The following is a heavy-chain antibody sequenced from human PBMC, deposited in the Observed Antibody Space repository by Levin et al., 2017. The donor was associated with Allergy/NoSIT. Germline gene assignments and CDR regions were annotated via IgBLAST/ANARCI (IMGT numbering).Heavy chain of an antibody. Sequence: GESLKISCAASGFTFSSYSMNWVRQAPGKGLEWVSYISSSSSTIYYADSVKGRFTISRDNAKNSLYLQMNSLRDEDTAVYYCARDKGYDWGLFDYWGQGTLVTVSS. CDR1: GFTFSSYS. V-gene: IGHV3-48*02. CDR2: ISSSSSTI. CDR3: ARDKGYDWGLFDY. D-gene: IGHD5-12*01. J-gene: IGHJ4*02.